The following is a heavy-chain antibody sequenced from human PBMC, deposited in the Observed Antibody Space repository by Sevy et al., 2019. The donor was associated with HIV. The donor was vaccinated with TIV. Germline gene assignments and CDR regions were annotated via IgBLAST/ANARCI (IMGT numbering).Heavy chain of an antibody. J-gene: IGHJ6*02. Sequence: ASVKVSCKASGYTFTSYDINWVRQAAGQGLEWMGWMNPNSGKTGYAQKFQGRVTLTRNTSLSTAYMELSSLRSEETAVYYCARGGAYNSVGGSSYGMVVWGQGTTVTVSS. V-gene: IGHV1-8*01. D-gene: IGHD1-1*01. CDR1: GYTFTSYD. CDR3: ARGGAYNSVGGSSYGMVV. CDR2: MNPNSGKT.